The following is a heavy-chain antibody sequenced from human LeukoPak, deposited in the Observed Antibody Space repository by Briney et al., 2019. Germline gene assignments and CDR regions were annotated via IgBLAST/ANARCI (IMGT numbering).Heavy chain of an antibody. D-gene: IGHD6-6*01. CDR3: AKWKYSNSGIDDN. V-gene: IGHV3-74*01. Sequence: GGSLRLSCAASGFTFSSYWMHWVRQAPGKGLVWVSRINSDGSSTSYADSVKGRFTISRDNAKNALYLQMNSLRAEDTAVYYCAKWKYSNSGIDDNWGQGTLVTVSS. J-gene: IGHJ4*02. CDR2: INSDGSST. CDR1: GFTFSSYW.